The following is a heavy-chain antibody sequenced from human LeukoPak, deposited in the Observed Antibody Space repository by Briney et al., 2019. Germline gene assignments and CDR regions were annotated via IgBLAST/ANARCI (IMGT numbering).Heavy chain of an antibody. CDR3: AVLRIMITFGGVIASYYFDY. Sequence: ASVKVSCKAPGYTFTGYYMHWVRQAPGQGLEWMGRINPNSGGTNYAQKFQGRVTMTRDTSISTAYMELSRLRSDDTAVYYCAVLRIMITFGGVIASYYFDYWGQGTLVTVSS. V-gene: IGHV1-2*06. CDR1: GYTFTGYY. J-gene: IGHJ4*02. CDR2: INPNSGGT. D-gene: IGHD3-16*02.